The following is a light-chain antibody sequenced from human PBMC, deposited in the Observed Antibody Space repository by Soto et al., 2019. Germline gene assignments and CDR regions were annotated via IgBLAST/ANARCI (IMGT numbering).Light chain of an antibody. CDR3: QQYATTPWT. J-gene: IGKJ1*01. CDR1: QSVSSTY. Sequence: ENVLTQSPGTLSLSPGEGATLSCRASQSVSSTYLAWYQQKPGQAPRLLMYAASSRATGIPDRFSGSGSGTDFTLTIARLEPEDFAVYYCQQYATTPWTFGQGTKVEIK. V-gene: IGKV3-20*01. CDR2: AAS.